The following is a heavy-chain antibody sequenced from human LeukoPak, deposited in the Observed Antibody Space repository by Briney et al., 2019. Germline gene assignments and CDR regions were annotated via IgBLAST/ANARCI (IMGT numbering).Heavy chain of an antibody. CDR3: AREGSSGRYDY. Sequence: SQTLSLTWTVSGGSISSGGYYWSWIRQHPGKGLEWIGYIYYSGNTYYNPSLKSRVTISIDASKNQFSLKLNSVTAADTAVYYCAREGSSGRYDYWGQGTLVTVSS. V-gene: IGHV4-31*02. CDR1: GGSISSGGYY. D-gene: IGHD3-22*01. J-gene: IGHJ4*02. CDR2: IYYSGNT.